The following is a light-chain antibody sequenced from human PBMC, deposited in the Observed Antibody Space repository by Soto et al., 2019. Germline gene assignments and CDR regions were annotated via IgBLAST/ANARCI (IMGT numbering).Light chain of an antibody. CDR2: DTS. Sequence: CPGERATLSCRASQSVTSNYLAWYQQKPGQAPGLLIYDTSTRASGVPDRFSGSGSGTDFTLTISRLEPEDFAVYYCQQYGSSPQTFGQGTKVDIK. CDR1: QSVTSNY. J-gene: IGKJ1*01. CDR3: QQYGSSPQT. V-gene: IGKV3-20*01.